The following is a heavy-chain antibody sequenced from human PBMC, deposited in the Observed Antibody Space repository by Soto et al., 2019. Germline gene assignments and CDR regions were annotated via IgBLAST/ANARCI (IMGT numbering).Heavy chain of an antibody. J-gene: IGHJ4*02. V-gene: IGHV3-23*01. CDR3: AKDQKGGGSSWYRHY. Sequence: EVQLLESGGGLVQPGGSLRLSCAASGFTFSSYAMSWVRQAPGKGLEWVSAISGSGGSTYYADSVKGRFTISRDNSKNTRYLQMNRLRAEDTAVYYCAKDQKGGGSSWYRHYWGQGTLVTVSS. CDR1: GFTFSSYA. CDR2: ISGSGGST. D-gene: IGHD6-13*01.